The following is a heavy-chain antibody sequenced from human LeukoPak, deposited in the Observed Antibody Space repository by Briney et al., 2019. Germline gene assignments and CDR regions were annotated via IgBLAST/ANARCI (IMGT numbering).Heavy chain of an antibody. Sequence: GGSLRLSCAASGFTFSNYAMSWVRQAPGKGLEWVSTISGSGGSTYYADSVKGRFTISRDNSNNTLHLQMNSLRAEDTAVYYCAKAALLGHSSSWYGYWGQGTLVTVSS. CDR2: ISGSGGST. CDR1: GFTFSNYA. V-gene: IGHV3-23*01. D-gene: IGHD6-13*01. J-gene: IGHJ4*02. CDR3: AKAALLGHSSSWYGY.